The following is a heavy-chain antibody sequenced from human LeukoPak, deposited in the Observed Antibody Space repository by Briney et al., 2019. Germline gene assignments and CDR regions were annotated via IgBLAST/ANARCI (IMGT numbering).Heavy chain of an antibody. CDR2: MNPNSGNT. Sequence: ASLKVSCKASGYTFTSYDINWVRQATGQGLEWMGWMNPNSGNTGYAQKFQGRVTITRNTSISTAYMELSSLRSEDTAVYYCARGGVRLLSRRWFDPWGQGTLVTVSS. J-gene: IGHJ5*02. V-gene: IGHV1-8*03. CDR3: ARGGVRLLSRRWFDP. D-gene: IGHD6-25*01. CDR1: GYTFTSYD.